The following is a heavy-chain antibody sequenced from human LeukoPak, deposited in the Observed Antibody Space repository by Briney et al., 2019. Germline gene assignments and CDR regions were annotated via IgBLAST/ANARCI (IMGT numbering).Heavy chain of an antibody. D-gene: IGHD6-6*01. J-gene: IGHJ4*02. V-gene: IGHV4-59*12. Sequence: SETLSLTCTVSDGSISSYYWSWIRQSAGKGLEGIGNFYSSGSTNYNPSLKSRVTISVDTSKNQFSLKLSSVTAADTAVYYCARVRSEYSSSSTYDYWGQGTLVTVSS. CDR3: ARVRSEYSSSSTYDY. CDR1: DGSISSYY. CDR2: FYSSGST.